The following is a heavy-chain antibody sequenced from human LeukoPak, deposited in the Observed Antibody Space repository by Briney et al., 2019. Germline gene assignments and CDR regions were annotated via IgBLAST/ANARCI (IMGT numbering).Heavy chain of an antibody. CDR3: ARVGSGWSFDY. V-gene: IGHV4-4*07. J-gene: IGHJ4*02. D-gene: IGHD6-19*01. CDR2: IQTSGST. CDR1: GGSISSYY. Sequence: SETLSLTCTVSGGSISSYYWSWIRQPAGRGLEWIGRIQTSGSTNYNPSLKSRVTMSVDTSKNKFSLKVNSVTAADTAVYYCARVGSGWSFDYWGQGTLVTLSS.